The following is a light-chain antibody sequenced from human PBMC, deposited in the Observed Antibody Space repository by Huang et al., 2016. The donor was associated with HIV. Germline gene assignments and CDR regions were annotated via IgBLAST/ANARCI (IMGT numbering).Light chain of an antibody. V-gene: IGKV4-1*01. J-gene: IGKJ4*01. CDR3: QQYYSAPLT. CDR1: QSVLYSSNNKNY. CDR2: WAA. Sequence: DIVMTQSPDSLAVSLGERATINCMSSQSVLYSSNNKNYLAWYQKKPGQPPKLLIYWAATRDCGVPDRVSGSGSGTDFTLTISSLQAEDVAVYYCQQYYSAPLTFGGGTKVEIK.